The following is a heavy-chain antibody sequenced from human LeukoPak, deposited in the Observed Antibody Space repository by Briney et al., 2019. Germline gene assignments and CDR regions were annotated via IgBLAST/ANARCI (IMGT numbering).Heavy chain of an antibody. D-gene: IGHD4-17*01. CDR1: GGSFSGYY. Sequence: SETLSLTCAVYGGSFSGYYWSWIRQPPGKGLEWIGEINHSGSTNYNPSLKSRVTISVDTSKNQFSLKLSSVTAADTAVYYCARTDYGDYVYWYFDLWGRGTLVTVSS. CDR3: ARTDYGDYVYWYFDL. V-gene: IGHV4-34*01. CDR2: INHSGST. J-gene: IGHJ2*01.